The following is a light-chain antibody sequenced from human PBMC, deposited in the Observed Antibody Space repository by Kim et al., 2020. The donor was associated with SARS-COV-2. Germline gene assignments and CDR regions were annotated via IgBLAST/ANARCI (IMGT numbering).Light chain of an antibody. CDR3: CSFAGPDIYV. CDR1: SRDVGGYDH. V-gene: IGLV2-11*01. Sequence: QSALTQPRSVSGSPGQSVTISCTGTSRDVGGYDHVSWYQHHPGKAPKLIIHDVNKGPPGVPDRFSGYKSGNTAFLIISGLQAEDEGDYYCCSFAGPDIYVFGSGTKVTVL. CDR2: DVN. J-gene: IGLJ1*01.